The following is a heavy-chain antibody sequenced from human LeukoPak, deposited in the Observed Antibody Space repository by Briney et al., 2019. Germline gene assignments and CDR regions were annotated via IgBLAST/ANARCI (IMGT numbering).Heavy chain of an antibody. CDR1: GGTFSSYA. Sequence: SVKVSCKASGGTFSSYAISWVRQAPGQGLEWMGRIIPIFGTANYAQKFQGRVTITTDESTSTAYMELSGLRSEDTAVYYCARDDSLSGYDLYYFDYWGQGTLVTVSS. D-gene: IGHD5-12*01. V-gene: IGHV1-69*05. CDR3: ARDDSLSGYDLYYFDY. CDR2: IIPIFGTA. J-gene: IGHJ4*02.